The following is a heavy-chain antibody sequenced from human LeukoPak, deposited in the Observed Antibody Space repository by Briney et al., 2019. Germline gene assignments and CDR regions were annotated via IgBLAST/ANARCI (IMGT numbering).Heavy chain of an antibody. J-gene: IGHJ6*02. Sequence: PGGSLRLSCAASGFTFSSYAMSWVRQAPGKGLEWVSSIRTNGGSTYHADSVKGRFTISRDNSKNRLYLQMNSLRAEDTAVYYCAKDIVVSGYYGMDVWGQGTTVTVSS. CDR2: IRTNGGST. V-gene: IGHV3-23*01. CDR3: AKDIVVSGYYGMDV. CDR1: GFTFSSYA. D-gene: IGHD2-21*01.